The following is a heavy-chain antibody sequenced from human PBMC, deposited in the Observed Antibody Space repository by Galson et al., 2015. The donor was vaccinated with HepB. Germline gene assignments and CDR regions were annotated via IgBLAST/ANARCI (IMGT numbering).Heavy chain of an antibody. J-gene: IGHJ4*02. D-gene: IGHD6-6*01. V-gene: IGHV1-18*01. Sequence: SVKVSCKASGYTFTSYGISWVRQAPGQGLEWMGWISAYNGNTNYAQKLQGRVTMTTDTSTSTAYMELRSLRSDDTAVYYCARDGQEYSSSPDYFDYWGQGTLVTVSS. CDR2: ISAYNGNT. CDR1: GYTFTSYG. CDR3: ARDGQEYSSSPDYFDY.